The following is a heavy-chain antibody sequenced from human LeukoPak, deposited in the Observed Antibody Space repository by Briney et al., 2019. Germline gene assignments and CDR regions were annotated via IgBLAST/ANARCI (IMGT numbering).Heavy chain of an antibody. Sequence: GESLKISCKGSGYSFTSYWIGWVRPMPGKGLEWMGIIYPGDSDTRYSPSFQGQVTISADKSISTAYLQWSSLKASDTAMYYCARSGYSGSYPYYYYYYMDVWGKGTTVTISS. CDR1: GYSFTSYW. J-gene: IGHJ6*03. CDR2: IYPGDSDT. V-gene: IGHV5-51*01. CDR3: ARSGYSGSYPYYYYYYMDV. D-gene: IGHD1-26*01.